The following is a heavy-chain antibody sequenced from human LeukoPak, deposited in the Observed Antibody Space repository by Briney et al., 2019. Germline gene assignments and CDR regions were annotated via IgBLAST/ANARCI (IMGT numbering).Heavy chain of an antibody. D-gene: IGHD2/OR15-2a*01. J-gene: IGHJ4*02. CDR2: IKSKTNGGTT. V-gene: IGHV3-15*01. CDR1: GFTFSNAW. Sequence: GGSLRLSCAASGFTFSNAWMSWVRPAPGKGLEWVGRIKSKTNGGTTDYAAPVKGRFTISRDDSKNMLFLQMNTLKTEDTAVYYCTSDDPVNRSWGKGTLVTVSS. CDR3: TSDDPVNRS.